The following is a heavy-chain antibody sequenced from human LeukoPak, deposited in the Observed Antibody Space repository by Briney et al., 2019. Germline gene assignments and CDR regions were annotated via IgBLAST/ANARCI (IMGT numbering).Heavy chain of an antibody. CDR2: IIPIFGTA. CDR3: ARVRVVVPAAPYWYFDL. J-gene: IGHJ2*01. Sequence: GASVKVSCKASGGTFSSYAISWVRQAPGQGLEWMGGIIPIFGTANYAQKFQGRVTITTDESTSTAYMELSSLRSEDTAVYYCARVRVVVPAAPYWYFDLWGRGTLVTVPS. V-gene: IGHV1-69*05. CDR1: GGTFSSYA. D-gene: IGHD2-2*01.